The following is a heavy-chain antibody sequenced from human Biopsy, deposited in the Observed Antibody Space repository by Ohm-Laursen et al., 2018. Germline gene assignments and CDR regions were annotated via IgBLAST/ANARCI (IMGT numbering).Heavy chain of an antibody. V-gene: IGHV1-8*01. Sequence: ASVKVSCKASGYTFTSHDINWVRQATGQGLEWMGWMSPNTGNTVYAQRFQDRVTMTSDTSTGTAYMELTSLTSDDTVVYFCARWETTLGRSLDSWGQGTLVAVSS. D-gene: IGHD1-26*01. CDR1: GYTFTSHD. CDR3: ARWETTLGRSLDS. J-gene: IGHJ4*02. CDR2: MSPNTGNT.